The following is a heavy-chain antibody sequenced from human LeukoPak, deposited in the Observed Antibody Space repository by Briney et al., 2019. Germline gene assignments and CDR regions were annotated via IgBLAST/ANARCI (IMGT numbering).Heavy chain of an antibody. CDR1: GYTFTGYY. CDR3: ARIGILSGYSYGINFDY. CDR2: INPNSGGT. J-gene: IGHJ4*02. Sequence: ASVKVSRKASGYTFTGYYMHWVRQAPGQGLEWMGWINPNSGGTNYAQKFQGRVTMTRDTSISTAYMELSRLRSDDTAVYYCARIGILSGYSYGINFDYWGQGTLVTVSS. D-gene: IGHD5-18*01. V-gene: IGHV1-2*02.